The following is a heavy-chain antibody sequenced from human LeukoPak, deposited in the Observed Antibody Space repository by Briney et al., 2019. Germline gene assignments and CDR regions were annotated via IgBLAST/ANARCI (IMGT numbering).Heavy chain of an antibody. CDR3: ARDLSLIIRAFDI. V-gene: IGHV3-21*01. J-gene: IGHJ3*02. Sequence: GGSLRLSCAASGFTFSSYAMHWVRQAPGKGLEWVSSISSSSSYIYYAGSVKGRFTIPRDNAKNSLYLQMNSLRAEDTAVYYCARDLSLIIRAFDIWGQGTMVTVSS. CDR1: GFTFSSYA. CDR2: ISSSSSYI. D-gene: IGHD3-16*01.